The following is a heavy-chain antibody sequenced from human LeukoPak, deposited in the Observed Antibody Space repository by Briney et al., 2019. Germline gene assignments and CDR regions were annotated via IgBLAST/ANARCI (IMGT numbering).Heavy chain of an antibody. Sequence: PGGSLRLSCAASGSTFRSYWMSWVGQAPGKGLEWVANIKQDGSERYYVDSVKGRFTISRDNAKNSLYLQMNSLGAEDTAVYYCARDRYTLWYWGQGTLVTVSS. V-gene: IGHV3-7*01. CDR2: IKQDGSER. CDR1: GSTFRSYW. CDR3: ARDRYTLWY. D-gene: IGHD5-18*01. J-gene: IGHJ4*02.